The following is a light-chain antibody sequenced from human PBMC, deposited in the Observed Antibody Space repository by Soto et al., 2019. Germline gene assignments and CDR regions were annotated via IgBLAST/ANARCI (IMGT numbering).Light chain of an antibody. CDR3: MQPIEAPWT. J-gene: IGKJ1*01. Sequence: EIVMTQSPPSLSVTPGEPASISCRSSQSLLHSNGFQYLDWYLQKPGQSPQLLIYLGFNRASGVPDRFSGSGSGTDFTLKITRLEAEPVRIYFCMQPIEAPWTFCQGTKVDI. CDR2: LGF. V-gene: IGKV2-28*01. CDR1: QSLLHSNGFQY.